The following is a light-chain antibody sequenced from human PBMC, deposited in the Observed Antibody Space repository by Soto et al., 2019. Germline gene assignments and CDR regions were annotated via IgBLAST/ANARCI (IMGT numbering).Light chain of an antibody. CDR3: QQYNSNPLT. V-gene: IGKV1-5*03. J-gene: IGKJ4*01. CDR1: QSISAW. CDR2: KAS. Sequence: DIQMTQSPSTLSASVGDRVIITCRASQSISAWVAWYQQKPGKAPKLLIYKASSLESGVPSRFSGSGSGTEFTLTISGLQPDDFATYYCQQYNSNPLTFGGGTKVEI.